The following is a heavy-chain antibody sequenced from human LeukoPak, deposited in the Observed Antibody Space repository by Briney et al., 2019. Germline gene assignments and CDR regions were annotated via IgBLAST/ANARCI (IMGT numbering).Heavy chain of an antibody. CDR1: GFTFSSYE. CDR2: ISGSGTTI. V-gene: IGHV3-48*03. CDR3: ARDYYDSGGYYRLQH. D-gene: IGHD3-22*01. J-gene: IGHJ1*01. Sequence: TGGSLRLSCAASGFTFSSYEMNWVRQAPGKGLEWLSYISGSGTTIYYADSVKGRFTISRDNAKNSLFLQMNSLRAEDTAVYYCARDYYDSGGYYRLQHWGQGTLVTVSS.